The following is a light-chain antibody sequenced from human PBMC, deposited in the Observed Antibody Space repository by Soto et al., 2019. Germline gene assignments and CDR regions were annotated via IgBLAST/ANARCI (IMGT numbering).Light chain of an antibody. Sequence: EIGMTQSPATLSVSPGEGATRSCRDSQSVSSDLAWYQQKPGQAPRLLIYGASTRATGFPARFSGSGSGTEFTLTISSLQSEDFAVYYCQQYNNWPRTFGQGTNVDTK. V-gene: IGKV3-15*01. J-gene: IGKJ1*01. CDR2: GAS. CDR1: QSVSSD. CDR3: QQYNNWPRT.